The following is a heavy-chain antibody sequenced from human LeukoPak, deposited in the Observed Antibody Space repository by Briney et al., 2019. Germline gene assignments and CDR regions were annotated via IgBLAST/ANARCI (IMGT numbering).Heavy chain of an antibody. V-gene: IGHV1-2*02. D-gene: IGHD4-11*01. CDR1: GYTFTGYY. CDR3: ARYDYSNLDMAEYFQH. J-gene: IGHJ1*01. Sequence: ASVKVSCKASGYTFTGYYMHWVRQAPGQGLEWMGWINPNSGGTNYAQKFQGRVTMTRDTSISSAYMELSRLRSDDTAVYYCARYDYSNLDMAEYFQHWGQGTLVTVSS. CDR2: INPNSGGT.